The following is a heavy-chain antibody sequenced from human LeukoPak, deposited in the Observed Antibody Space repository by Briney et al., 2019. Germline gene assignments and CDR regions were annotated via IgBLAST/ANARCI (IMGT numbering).Heavy chain of an antibody. V-gene: IGHV3-30*18. D-gene: IGHD3-22*01. CDR3: AKGPYYDSSDPVGGY. Sequence: PGGSLRLSCAASGFTFSSYGMHWVRQAPGKGLEWVAVISYDGSNKYYADSVKGRFTISRDNSKNTLYLQMNSLRAEDTAVYYCAKGPYYDSSDPVGGYWGQGTLVTVSS. J-gene: IGHJ4*02. CDR1: GFTFSSYG. CDR2: ISYDGSNK.